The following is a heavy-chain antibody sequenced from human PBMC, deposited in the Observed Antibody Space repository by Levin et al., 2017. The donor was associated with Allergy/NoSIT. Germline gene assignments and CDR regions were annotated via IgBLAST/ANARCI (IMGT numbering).Heavy chain of an antibody. CDR2: ISSRGSTI. Sequence: SLKISCAASGFSFSEYYMSWIRQAPGKGLEWVSYISSRGSTIYYADSVKGRFTISRDNAKNSLYLQMNSLRAEDTAVYYCARQQSYGMDVWGQGTTVTVSS. V-gene: IGHV3-11*01. CDR3: ARQQSYGMDV. CDR1: GFSFSEYY. J-gene: IGHJ6*02. D-gene: IGHD6-13*01.